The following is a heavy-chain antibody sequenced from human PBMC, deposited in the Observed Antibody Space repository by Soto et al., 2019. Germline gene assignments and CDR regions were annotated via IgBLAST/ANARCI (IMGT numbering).Heavy chain of an antibody. CDR1: GGSISSYY. J-gene: IGHJ5*02. CDR3: ARDTGKAAAVRFDP. V-gene: IGHV4-4*07. D-gene: IGHD6-13*01. Sequence: SEPLSLTCTVSGGSISSYYWSWIRQPAGKGLEWIGRIYTSGSTNYNPSLKSRVTMSVDTSKNQFSLKLSSVTAADTAVYYCARDTGKAAAVRFDPWGQGTLVTVSS. CDR2: IYTSGST.